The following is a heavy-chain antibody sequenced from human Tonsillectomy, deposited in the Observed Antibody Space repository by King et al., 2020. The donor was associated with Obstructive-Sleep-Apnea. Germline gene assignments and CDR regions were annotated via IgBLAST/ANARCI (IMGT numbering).Heavy chain of an antibody. J-gene: IGHJ4*02. CDR2: ISGSGVST. CDR3: AKLVGNTGVDY. CDR1: GFTFSSYA. Sequence: VQLVESGGGLVQPGGSLRFSCAASGFTFSSYAMSWVRQAPGKGLEWVSTISGSGVSTYYADSVKGRFTISSDNTKKTLYLQMNSLRTEDTAVYYCAKLVGNTGVDYWGQGTLVTVSS. D-gene: IGHD2-8*02. V-gene: IGHV3-23*04.